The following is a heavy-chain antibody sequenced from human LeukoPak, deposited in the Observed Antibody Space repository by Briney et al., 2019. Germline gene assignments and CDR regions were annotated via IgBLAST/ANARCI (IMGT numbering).Heavy chain of an antibody. J-gene: IGHJ4*02. V-gene: IGHV3-64D*06. CDR1: GFTFSSYP. D-gene: IGHD3-22*01. CDR2: ISFDGGST. CDR3: VKALYDSGGYYYAY. Sequence: GGSLRLSCSGSGFTFSSYPMHWVRQAPGKGLEYVSAISFDGGSTYHADSVKGRFTISRDNSKNTLYLQMSSLRVEDTAKYYCVKALYDSGGYYYAYWGQGTPVTVSS.